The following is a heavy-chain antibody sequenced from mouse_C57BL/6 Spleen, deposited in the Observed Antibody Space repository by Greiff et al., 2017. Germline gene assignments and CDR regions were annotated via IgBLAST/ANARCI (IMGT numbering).Heavy chain of an antibody. D-gene: IGHD1-1*01. CDR3: MNYGSSPLDFDV. CDR2: IYPGNSDT. V-gene: IGHV1-5*01. J-gene: IGHJ1*03. CDR1: GYTFTSYW. Sequence: EVQLQQSGTVLARPGASVKMSCKTSGYTFTSYWMHWVKQRPGQGLEWIGAIYPGNSDTSYNQKFKGKAKLTAVTSASTAYMELSSLTNEDSAVYYGMNYGSSPLDFDVWGTGTTVTVSS.